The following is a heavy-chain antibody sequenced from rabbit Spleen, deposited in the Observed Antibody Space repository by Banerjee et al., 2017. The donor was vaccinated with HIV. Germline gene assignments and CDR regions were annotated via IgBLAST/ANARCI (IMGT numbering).Heavy chain of an antibody. CDR3: ARDTGSSFSSYGMDL. J-gene: IGHJ6*01. V-gene: IGHV1S40*01. D-gene: IGHD8-1*01. CDR1: GFSFSSSYH. CDR2: IYVGSSGST. Sequence: QSLEESGGDLVKPGASLTLTCTASGFSFSSSYHMCWVRQAPGKGLEWIACIYVGSSGSTYYASWAKGRFTISKTSSTTVTLQMTSLTVADTATYFCARDTGSSFSSYGMDLWGQGTLVTVS.